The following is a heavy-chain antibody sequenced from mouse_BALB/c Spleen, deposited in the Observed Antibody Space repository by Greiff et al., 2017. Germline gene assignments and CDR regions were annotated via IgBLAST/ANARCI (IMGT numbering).Heavy chain of an antibody. CDR1: GFAFSSYD. Sequence: EVQGVESGGGLVKPGGSLKLSCAASGFAFSSYDMSWVRQTPEKRLEWVAYISSGGGSTYYPDTVKGRFTISRDNAKNTLYLQMSSLKSEDTAMYYCARPGGYAWFAYWGQGTLVTVSA. CDR2: ISSGGGST. J-gene: IGHJ3*01. D-gene: IGHD2-2*01. V-gene: IGHV5-12-1*01. CDR3: ARPGGYAWFAY.